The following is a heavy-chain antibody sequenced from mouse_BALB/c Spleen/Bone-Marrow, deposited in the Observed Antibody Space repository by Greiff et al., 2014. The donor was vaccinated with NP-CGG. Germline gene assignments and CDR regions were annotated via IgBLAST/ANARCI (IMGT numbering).Heavy chain of an antibody. Sequence: EVQGVESGGGLVQPGGSRRLSCAASGFTFSSFGMHWVRQAPEKGLEWVAYISNGSSTIFYADAVKGRFTVSRDNPKNTLFLQMTSLRSEDTAMYYCTRGGNWDDFDYWGQGTTLTVSS. CDR3: TRGGNWDDFDY. CDR2: ISNGSSTI. J-gene: IGHJ2*01. D-gene: IGHD4-1*01. CDR1: GFTFSSFG. V-gene: IGHV5-17*02.